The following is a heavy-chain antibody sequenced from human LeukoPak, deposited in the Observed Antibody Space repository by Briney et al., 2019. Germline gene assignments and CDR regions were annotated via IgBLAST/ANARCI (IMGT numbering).Heavy chain of an antibody. J-gene: IGHJ4*02. CDR1: GLTFSSYS. Sequence: PGGSLRLSCAASGLTFSSYSMSWVRQPPGKGLEWVSAISGSGGSTYYPASMRGRFTISRDNSKNTLHLQMDSLRAEDTAGYYCAKDTAGGRTPERYWGQGTLVTVSS. D-gene: IGHD1-1*01. CDR3: AKDTAGGRTPERY. V-gene: IGHV3-23*01. CDR2: ISGSGGST.